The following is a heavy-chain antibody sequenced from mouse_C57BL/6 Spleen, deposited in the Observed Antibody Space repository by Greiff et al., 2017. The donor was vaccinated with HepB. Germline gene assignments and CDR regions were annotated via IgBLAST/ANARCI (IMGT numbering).Heavy chain of an antibody. CDR1: GYTFTSYW. Sequence: QVQLQQPGAELVRPGSSVKLSCKASGYTFTSYWMHWVKQRPIQGLEWIGNIDPSDSETHYNQKFKDKATLTVDKSSSTAYMQLSSLTAEDSAVYYCARGGPYSNYVPWFAYWGQGTLVTVSA. CDR3: ARGGPYSNYVPWFAY. D-gene: IGHD2-5*01. V-gene: IGHV1-52*01. J-gene: IGHJ3*01. CDR2: IDPSDSET.